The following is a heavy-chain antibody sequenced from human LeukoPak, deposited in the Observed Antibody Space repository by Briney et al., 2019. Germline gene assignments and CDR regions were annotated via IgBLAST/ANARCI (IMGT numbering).Heavy chain of an antibody. J-gene: IGHJ5*02. CDR1: GYTFTSYG. D-gene: IGHD3-10*01. CDR3: ARDFKASGSPHTWFDP. Sequence: ASLKVSCKASGYTFTSYGISWVRQAPGQGLEWMGWISAYNGNTDYSQKLQGRVTMTTDTSTTTAYMELRSLRSDDTAVSYCARDFKASGSPHTWFDPWGQGTLVTVSS. V-gene: IGHV1-18*01. CDR2: ISAYNGNT.